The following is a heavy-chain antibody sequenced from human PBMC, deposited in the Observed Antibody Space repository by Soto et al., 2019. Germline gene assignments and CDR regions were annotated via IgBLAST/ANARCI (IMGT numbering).Heavy chain of an antibody. CDR2: IYYSGRT. J-gene: IGHJ6*02. D-gene: IGHD3-10*01. V-gene: IGHV4-59*01. CDR1: GGSISSYY. Sequence: PSETLSLTCTVSGGSISSYYWSWIRQPPGKGLEWIGYIYYSGRTNYNPSLKSRVTISVDTSKNQFSLKLSSVTAADTAVYYCARRMILWFGDPWDYYGMDVWGQGTTVTVSS. CDR3: ARRMILWFGDPWDYYGMDV.